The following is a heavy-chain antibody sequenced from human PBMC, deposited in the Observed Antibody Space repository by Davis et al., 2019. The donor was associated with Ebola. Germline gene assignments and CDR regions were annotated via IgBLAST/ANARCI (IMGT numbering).Heavy chain of an antibody. Sequence: GESLKISCAASGFTFSSYGMHWVRQAPGKGLEWVGRIKSKTDGGTTDYAAPVKGRFTVSRDDSKNTLYLQMNSLRAEDTALYYCARESEWVDAFDIWGQGTMVTVSS. J-gene: IGHJ3*02. CDR1: GFTFSSYG. CDR3: ARESEWVDAFDI. V-gene: IGHV3-15*05. D-gene: IGHD1-26*01. CDR2: IKSKTDGGTT.